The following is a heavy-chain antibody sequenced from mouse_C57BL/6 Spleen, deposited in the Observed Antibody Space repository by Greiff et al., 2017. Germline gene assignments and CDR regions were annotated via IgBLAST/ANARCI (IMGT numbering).Heavy chain of an antibody. CDR2: ILPGSGST. J-gene: IGHJ4*01. Sequence: QVQLKQSGAELMKPGASVKLSCKATGYTFTGYWIEWVKQRPGHGLEWIGEILPGSGSTNYNEKFKGKATFTADTSSNTAYRQLSSLTTEDSSIYYCARADDYDQVFFAMDYWGQGTSVTVSS. V-gene: IGHV1-9*01. CDR3: ARADDYDQVFFAMDY. CDR1: GYTFTGYW. D-gene: IGHD2-4*01.